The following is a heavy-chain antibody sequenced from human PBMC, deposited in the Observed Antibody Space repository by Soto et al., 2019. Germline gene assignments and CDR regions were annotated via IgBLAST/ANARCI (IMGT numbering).Heavy chain of an antibody. V-gene: IGHV1-18*01. CDR2: ISAYNGNT. J-gene: IGHJ6*02. D-gene: IGHD3-3*01. CDR1: GYTFTSYG. CDR3: ARLTIFGADYYYYGMDV. Sequence: QVQLVQSGAEVKKPGASVKVSCKASGYTFTSYGISWVRQAPGQGLEWMGWISAYNGNTNYAQKLQGRVTMSTDTSTSTAYMELRSLRSDDTAVYYCARLTIFGADYYYYGMDVWGQGTTVTVSS.